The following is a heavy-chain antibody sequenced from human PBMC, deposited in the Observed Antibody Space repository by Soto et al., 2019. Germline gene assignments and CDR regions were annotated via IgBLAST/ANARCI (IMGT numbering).Heavy chain of an antibody. CDR2: IYSGGST. Sequence: EVQLVETGGGLIQPGGSLRLSCAASGFTVSSNYMSWVRQAPGKGLEWVSVIYSGGSTYYADSVKGRFTISRDNSKNTLYLQMNSLRAEDTAVYYCARDSQRWLQLGYFDYWGQGTLVTVSS. V-gene: IGHV3-53*05. CDR1: GFTVSSNY. CDR3: ARDSQRWLQLGYFDY. J-gene: IGHJ4*02. D-gene: IGHD5-12*01.